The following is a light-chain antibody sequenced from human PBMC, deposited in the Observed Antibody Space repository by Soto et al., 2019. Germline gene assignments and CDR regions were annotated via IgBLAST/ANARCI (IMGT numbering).Light chain of an antibody. CDR2: AAS. Sequence: DIQMTQSPSSLPASVGDRVTITCRASQSISTYLNWYQQKPGKVPKLLIYAASSLQSGVPSRFSGSGSGTDFTLTISTLQPEDFATYYCQQTHTTFTFGGGTKVEIK. V-gene: IGKV1-39*01. CDR3: QQTHTTFT. J-gene: IGKJ4*01. CDR1: QSISTY.